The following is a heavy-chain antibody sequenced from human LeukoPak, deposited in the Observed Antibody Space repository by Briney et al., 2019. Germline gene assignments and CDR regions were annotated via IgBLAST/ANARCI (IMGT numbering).Heavy chain of an antibody. D-gene: IGHD1-7*01. J-gene: IGHJ4*02. CDR2: IYYSGST. CDR1: GGSISSSSYY. Sequence: PSETLSLTCTVSGGSISSSSYYWGWIRQPPGTGLEWIGSIYYSGSTYYNPSLKSRVTISVDTSKNQFSLRLSSVTAADTAVYYCARPELRGPDYWGQGTLVTVSS. CDR3: ARPELRGPDY. V-gene: IGHV4-39*01.